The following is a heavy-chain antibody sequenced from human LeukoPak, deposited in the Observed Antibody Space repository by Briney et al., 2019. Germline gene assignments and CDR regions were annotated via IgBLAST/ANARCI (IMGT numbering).Heavy chain of an antibody. CDR2: ISSSSSTI. CDR1: GFTFSSYS. V-gene: IGHV3-48*02. Sequence: GGSLRLSCAASGFTFSSYSMNWVRQAPGKGLEWVSYISSSSSTIYYADSVKGRLTISRDNAKNSLYLQMNSLRDEDTAVYYCARDLARFGELSYPDYWGQGTLVTVSS. CDR3: ARDLARFGELSYPDY. J-gene: IGHJ4*02. D-gene: IGHD3-10*01.